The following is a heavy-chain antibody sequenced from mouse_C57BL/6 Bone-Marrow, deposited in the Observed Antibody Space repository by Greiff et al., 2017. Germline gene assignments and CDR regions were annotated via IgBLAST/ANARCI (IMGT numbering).Heavy chain of an antibody. Sequence: EVQLVESGGALVQPGGSMKLSCVASGFTFSNYWMNWVRQSSEKGLEWVAPFRLKSDNYATHYAESVKGRFTISRDDSKSSVYLQMNNVMAEDTGIYYCTGEGYYLYWYFDVWGTETTVTVSS. J-gene: IGHJ1*03. CDR1: GFTFSNYW. CDR2: FRLKSDNYAT. V-gene: IGHV6-3*01. D-gene: IGHD2-3*01. CDR3: TGEGYYLYWYFDV.